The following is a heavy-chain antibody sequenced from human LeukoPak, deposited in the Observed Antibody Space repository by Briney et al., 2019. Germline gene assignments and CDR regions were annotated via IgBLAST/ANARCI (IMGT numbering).Heavy chain of an antibody. CDR2: MNPNSGNT. CDR1: GSPFPTYD. Sequence: SVKVSCQASGSPFPTYDINWVRPATGQGLEWMGWMNPNSGNTGYAQKFQGRVTMTRDTSISTAYMELSSLRSEDTAVYYCTRGRPSSFDYWGQGTLVTVSS. J-gene: IGHJ4*02. V-gene: IGHV1-8*01. CDR3: TRGRPSSFDY.